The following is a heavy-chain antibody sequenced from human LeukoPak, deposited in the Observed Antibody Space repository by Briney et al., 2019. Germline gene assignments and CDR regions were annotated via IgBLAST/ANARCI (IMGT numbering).Heavy chain of an antibody. Sequence: PGGSLRLSCAASGFTFSNLWMTWVRQAPGKGLEWVGRIKSRTDGGATDYAAPVKGRFTISRDDSKNTLYLQMNSLKTEDTAVYYGSTYTSGSVSYWGQGTLVTVSS. CDR1: GFTFSNLW. V-gene: IGHV3-15*01. CDR2: IKSRTDGGAT. CDR3: STYTSGSVSY. D-gene: IGHD6-19*01. J-gene: IGHJ4*02.